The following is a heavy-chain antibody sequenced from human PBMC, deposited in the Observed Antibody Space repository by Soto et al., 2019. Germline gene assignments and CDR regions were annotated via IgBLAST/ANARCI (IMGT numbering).Heavy chain of an antibody. V-gene: IGHV4-30-4*01. Sequence: PSETLSLTCTVSGGSISSGDYYWSWIRQPPGKGLEWIGYIYYSGSTYYNPSLKSRVTISVDTSKNQFSLKLSSVTAADTAVYYCARGLAARPLDCWGQGTLVTVSS. CDR3: ARGLAARPLDC. J-gene: IGHJ4*02. D-gene: IGHD6-6*01. CDR1: GGSISSGDYY. CDR2: IYYSGST.